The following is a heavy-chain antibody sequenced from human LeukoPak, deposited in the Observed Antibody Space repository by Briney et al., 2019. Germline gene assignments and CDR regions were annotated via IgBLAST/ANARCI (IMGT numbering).Heavy chain of an antibody. J-gene: IGHJ4*02. D-gene: IGHD5-18*01. CDR2: ISWNSGSI. CDR3: AKDQFRSYGSFDY. V-gene: IGHV3-9*01. CDR1: GFTFDDYA. Sequence: GRPLRLSCAASGFTFDDYAMHWVRQAPGKGLEWVSGISWNSGSIGYADSVKGRFTISRDNAKNSLYLQMNSLRAEDTALYYCAKDQFRSYGSFDYWGQGTLVTVSS.